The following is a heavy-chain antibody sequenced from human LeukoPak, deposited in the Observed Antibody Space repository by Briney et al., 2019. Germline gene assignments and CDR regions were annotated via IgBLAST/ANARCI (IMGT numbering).Heavy chain of an antibody. CDR1: GYSFTSYW. CDR2: IYPGDSDT. V-gene: IGHV5-51*01. Sequence: GESLKISCKGSGYSFTSYWIGWVRQMPGKGLEWMGIIYPGDSDTRYSPSFQGQVTISADKSISTAYLQWSSLKASDTAMYYCARQDYYDSSGYYYVAEYFQHWGQGTLVTASS. D-gene: IGHD3-22*01. J-gene: IGHJ1*01. CDR3: ARQDYYDSSGYYYVAEYFQH.